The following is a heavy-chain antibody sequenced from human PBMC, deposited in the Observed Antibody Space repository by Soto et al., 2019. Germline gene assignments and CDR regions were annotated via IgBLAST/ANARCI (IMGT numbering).Heavy chain of an antibody. V-gene: IGHV5-10-1*01. CDR2: IDPSDSQT. D-gene: IGHD3-22*01. J-gene: IGHJ4*02. Sequence: GETLKISCKGSGYSFAGYWITWVRQKPGKGLEWMGRIDPSDSQTYYSPSFRGHVTISATKSITTVFLQWSSLRASDTAMYYCARQIYDSDTGPNFQYYFDSWGQGTPVTVSS. CDR3: ARQIYDSDTGPNFQYYFDS. CDR1: GYSFAGYW.